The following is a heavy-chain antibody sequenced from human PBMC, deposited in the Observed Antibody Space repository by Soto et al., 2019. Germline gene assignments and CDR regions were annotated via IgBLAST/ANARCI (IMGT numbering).Heavy chain of an antibody. CDR1: GGTFSSYT. J-gene: IGHJ3*02. V-gene: IGHV1-69*02. D-gene: IGHD1-26*01. Sequence: SVKVSCKASGGTFSSYTISWVRQAPGQGLEWMGRIIPILGIANYAQKFQGRVTITADKSTSTAYMELSSLRSEDTAVYYCARRLLGTAFDIWGQGTMVTVSS. CDR3: ARRLLGTAFDI. CDR2: IIPILGIA.